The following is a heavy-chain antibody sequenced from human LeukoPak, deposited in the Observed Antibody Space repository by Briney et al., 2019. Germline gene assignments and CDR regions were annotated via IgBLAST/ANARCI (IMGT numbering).Heavy chain of an antibody. Sequence: GGSLRLSCAASGFTFSSYGMHWVRQAPGKGLEWVSYISPTGSAIYYADSVKGRFTISRDNAKNSLYLQMNSLRAEDTAVYYCVRGASGSSFGYWGQGTLVTVSS. CDR2: ISPTGSAI. CDR3: VRGASGSSFGY. J-gene: IGHJ4*02. D-gene: IGHD6-6*01. V-gene: IGHV3-48*04. CDR1: GFTFSSYG.